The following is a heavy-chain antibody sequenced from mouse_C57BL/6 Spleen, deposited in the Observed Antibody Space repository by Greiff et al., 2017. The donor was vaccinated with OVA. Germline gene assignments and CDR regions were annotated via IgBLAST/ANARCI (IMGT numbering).Heavy chain of an antibody. D-gene: IGHD2-5*01. J-gene: IGHJ4*01. V-gene: IGHV1-19*01. CDR3: AAYYSNSGAMDY. CDR1: GYTFTDYY. CDR2: INPYNGGT. Sequence: EVQLQQSGPVLVKPGASVKMSCKASGYTFTDYYMNWVKQSHGKSLEWIGVINPYNGGTSYNQKFKGKATLTVDKSSSTAYMELNSLTSEDSAVYYCAAYYSNSGAMDYWGQGTSVTVSS.